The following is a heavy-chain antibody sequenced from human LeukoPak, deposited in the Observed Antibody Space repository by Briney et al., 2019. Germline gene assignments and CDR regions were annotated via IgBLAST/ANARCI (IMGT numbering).Heavy chain of an antibody. V-gene: IGHV3-30*18. CDR1: GFTFSSYG. D-gene: IGHD2-2*01. CDR3: AKVLVPAAMREVIDY. Sequence: PGGSLRLSCAASGFTFSSYGMHWVRQAPGKGLEWVAVISYDGSNKYYADSVKGRFTISRDNSKNTLYLQMNSLRAEDTAVYYCAKVLVPAAMREVIDYWGQGTLVTVSS. J-gene: IGHJ4*02. CDR2: ISYDGSNK.